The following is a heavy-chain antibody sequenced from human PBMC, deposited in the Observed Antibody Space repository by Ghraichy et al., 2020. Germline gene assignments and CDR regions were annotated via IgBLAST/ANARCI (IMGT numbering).Heavy chain of an antibody. V-gene: IGHV4-4*02. CDR1: GGSISSTNW. J-gene: IGHJ3*02. D-gene: IGHD3-10*01. CDR3: ARDRGVQNDAFDI. CDR2: IYHGGST. Sequence: SETLSLTCAVSGGSISSTNWWNWVRQPPGKGLEWIGEIYHGGSTNYNPSLKSRVTISVDKSKNHFSLKLSSVTAADTAVYYCARDRGVQNDAFDIWGQGTMVTVSS.